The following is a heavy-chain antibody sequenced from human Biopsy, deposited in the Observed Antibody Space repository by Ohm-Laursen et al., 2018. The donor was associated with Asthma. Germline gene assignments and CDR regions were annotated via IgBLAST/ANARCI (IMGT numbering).Heavy chain of an antibody. CDR1: GFTFSSYG. CDR2: ISYDGSNK. Sequence: SLRLSCAASGFTFSSYGMHWVRQAPGKGLEWVAVISYDGSNKYYEDSVKGRFTISRDNSKNTLYLQMNSLRAEDTAVYYCARESSVAGSSDFDYWGQGTLVTVSS. CDR3: ARESSVAGSSDFDY. J-gene: IGHJ4*02. V-gene: IGHV3-30*03. D-gene: IGHD6-19*01.